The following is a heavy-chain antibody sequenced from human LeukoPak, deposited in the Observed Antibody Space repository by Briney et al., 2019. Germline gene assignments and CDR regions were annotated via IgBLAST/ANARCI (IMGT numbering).Heavy chain of an antibody. CDR3: ARPGYCSSTSGYLDY. CDR2: INPSGGST. Sequence: GASVTVSCKASGYTFTSYYVHWVRQPPGQGLEWMGIINPSGGSTSYAQKFQGRVIMTRDTSTSTVYMELSSLRSEDTAVYYCARPGYCSSTSGYLDYWGQGTLVTVSS. D-gene: IGHD2-2*01. CDR1: GYTFTSYY. J-gene: IGHJ4*02. V-gene: IGHV1-46*01.